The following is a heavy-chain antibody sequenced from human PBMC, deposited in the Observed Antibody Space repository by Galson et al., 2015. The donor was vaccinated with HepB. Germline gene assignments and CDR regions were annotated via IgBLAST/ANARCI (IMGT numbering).Heavy chain of an antibody. V-gene: IGHV1-3*01. Sequence: SVKVSCKASGYTFTSYAMHWVRQAPGQRLEWMGWINAGNGNTKYSQKFQGRVTITRDTSASTAYMELSSLRSEDTAVYYCASSPTVAATYDYWGQGTLVTVSS. CDR1: GYTFTSYA. CDR3: ASSPTVAATYDY. D-gene: IGHD2-15*01. J-gene: IGHJ4*02. CDR2: INAGNGNT.